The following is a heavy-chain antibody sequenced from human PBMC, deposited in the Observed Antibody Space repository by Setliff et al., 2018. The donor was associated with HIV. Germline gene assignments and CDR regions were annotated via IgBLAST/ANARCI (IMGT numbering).Heavy chain of an antibody. D-gene: IGHD2-2*01. V-gene: IGHV4-61*09. CDR3: ARDSRTGYFDS. Sequence: PSETLSLTCTVSGGSISSGSHFWGWIRQPAGKGLEWIGHISTSGTTKYNPSLKSRVTISVDTSKNQFSLKLSSVTAADTAVYYCARDSRTGYFDSWGQGTLVTVSS. J-gene: IGHJ4*02. CDR2: ISTSGTT. CDR1: GGSISSGSHF.